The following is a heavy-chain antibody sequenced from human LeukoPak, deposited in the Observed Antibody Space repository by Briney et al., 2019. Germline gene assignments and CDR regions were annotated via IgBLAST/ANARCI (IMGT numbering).Heavy chain of an antibody. D-gene: IGHD3-10*01. J-gene: IGHJ6*02. CDR3: ARGGRRGYYYGMDV. CDR1: GFNLTNYA. CDR2: IWFDGSDK. V-gene: IGHV3-33*01. Sequence: GGPLRLSCAASGFNLTNYAFYWVRQAPAKGLEWVAVIWFDGSDKYYGDSVKGRFTISRDNSKNTVYLQMNSLRAEDTALYYCARGGRRGYYYGMDVWGQGTTVTVSS.